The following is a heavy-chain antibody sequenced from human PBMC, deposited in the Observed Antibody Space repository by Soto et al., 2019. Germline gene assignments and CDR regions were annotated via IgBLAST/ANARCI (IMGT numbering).Heavy chain of an antibody. CDR2: ISGGGSTT. J-gene: IGHJ5*01. V-gene: IGHV3-23*01. Sequence: EVQLLESGGGLVQPGGSRRLSCATSGFMIGSYAMNWVRQAPGKGLEWVSVISGGGSTTNYADSVRGRFTTSRDSSTDTVYLQMYSLRVEDTAVYYCAKARKYSSPYDSWGQGTLVTVSS. D-gene: IGHD6-19*01. CDR1: GFMIGSYA. CDR3: AKARKYSSPYDS.